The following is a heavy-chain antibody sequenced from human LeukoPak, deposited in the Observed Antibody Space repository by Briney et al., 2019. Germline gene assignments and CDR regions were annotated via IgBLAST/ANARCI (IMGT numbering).Heavy chain of an antibody. D-gene: IGHD2-8*02. CDR2: IYYSGST. CDR3: ARLPGYYYYYMDV. J-gene: IGHJ6*03. Sequence: PSETLSLTCTVSGGSISSYYWNWIRQPPGKGLEWIGSIYYSGSTYYYPSLKSRVAIFVDATTNQISLKLSSVITAEPAVFYFARLPGYYYYYMDVWGKGTTVTVSS. CDR1: GGSISSYY. V-gene: IGHV4-39*01.